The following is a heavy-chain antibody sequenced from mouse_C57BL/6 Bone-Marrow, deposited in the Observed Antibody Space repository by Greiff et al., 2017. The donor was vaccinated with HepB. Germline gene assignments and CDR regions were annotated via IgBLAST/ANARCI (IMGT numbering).Heavy chain of an antibody. J-gene: IGHJ2*01. CDR2: IYPRSGNT. CDR1: GYTFTSYG. Sequence: QVQLKESGAELARPGASVKLSCKASGYTFTSYGISWVKQRTGQGLEWIGEIYPRSGNTYYNEKFKGKATLTADKSSSTAYMELRSLTSEDSAVYFCARRDYGSPFDYWGQGTTLTVSS. CDR3: ARRDYGSPFDY. D-gene: IGHD1-1*01. V-gene: IGHV1-81*01.